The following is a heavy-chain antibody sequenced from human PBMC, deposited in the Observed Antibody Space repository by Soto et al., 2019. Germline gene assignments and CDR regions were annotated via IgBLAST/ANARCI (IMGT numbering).Heavy chain of an antibody. CDR1: DDFISSYY. V-gene: IGHV4-4*07. CDR2: VSTNGAT. D-gene: IGHD3-9*01. J-gene: IGHJ6*02. Sequence: SETLSLTCTVSDDFISSYYWNWIRQPAGKGLEWIGRVSTNGATNYNPSLESRVTMSVDTSKNQFSLKLTSVTAADAAVYFCARADYEILTGSYAMDVWGQGTTVTVSS. CDR3: ARADYEILTGSYAMDV.